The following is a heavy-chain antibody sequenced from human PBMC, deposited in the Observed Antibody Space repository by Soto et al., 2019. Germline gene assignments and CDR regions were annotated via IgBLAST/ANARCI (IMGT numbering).Heavy chain of an antibody. CDR1: GFSLSTSGVG. D-gene: IGHD3-16*01. CDR3: ARSLYDYVWGTNWFDP. CDR2: IYWDDDK. Sequence: QITLKESGPTLVKPTQTLTLTCTFSGFSLSTSGVGVGWIRQPPGKALEWLALIYWDDDKRYSPSLKSRLTITKDTSKNQVLLTMTNMDPVDTATYYCARSLYDYVWGTNWFDPWGQGTLVTVSS. J-gene: IGHJ5*02. V-gene: IGHV2-5*02.